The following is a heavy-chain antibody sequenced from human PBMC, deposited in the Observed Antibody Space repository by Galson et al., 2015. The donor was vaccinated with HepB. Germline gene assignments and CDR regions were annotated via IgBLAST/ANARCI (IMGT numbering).Heavy chain of an antibody. CDR3: ARNGAYCGGDCYRPTGYYFDY. CDR1: GGSFSGYY. Sequence: LSLTCAVYGGSFSGYYWSWIRQPPGKGLEWIGEINHSGSTNYNPSLKSRVTISVDTSKNQFSLKLSSVTAADTAVYYCARNGAYCGGDCYRPTGYYFDYWGQGTLVTVSS. D-gene: IGHD2-21*02. CDR2: INHSGST. V-gene: IGHV4-34*01. J-gene: IGHJ4*02.